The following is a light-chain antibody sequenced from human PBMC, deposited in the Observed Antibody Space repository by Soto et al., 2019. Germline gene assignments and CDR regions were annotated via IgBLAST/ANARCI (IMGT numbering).Light chain of an antibody. CDR2: DVT. Sequence: QSALTQPRSVSGSPGQSVTISCTGANSDVGGYIYVSWYQQPPGKAPKLIIYDVTERPSGVPDRFSGSKSGNTASLTISGLQDDDEGDYSSASYAGNAVIFGGGTKLTVL. V-gene: IGLV2-11*01. CDR3: ASYAGNAVI. CDR1: NSDVGGYIY. J-gene: IGLJ2*01.